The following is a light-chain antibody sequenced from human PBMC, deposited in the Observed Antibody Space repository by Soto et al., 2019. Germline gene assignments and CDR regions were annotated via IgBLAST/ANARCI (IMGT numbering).Light chain of an antibody. J-gene: IGKJ4*02. V-gene: IGKV3-15*01. CDR1: QSAISN. CDR3: HQYYKWPLT. CDR2: DAS. Sequence: EIVMTQSPATLSVSPLEIVTLSCMASQSAISNLAWYQQKPGQTPRLLIYDASTRATDIPARFSGSGSGTDFTLTISSLLSEDFAVYYCHQYYKWPLTFGGGTKVDIK.